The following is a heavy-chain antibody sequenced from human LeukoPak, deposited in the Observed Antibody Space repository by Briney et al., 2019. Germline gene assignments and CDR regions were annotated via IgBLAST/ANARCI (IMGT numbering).Heavy chain of an antibody. Sequence: SETLSLTRTVSVGSISSYYWSWIRQPPGKGLEGIGYIYYSGRTNYNPSLKSRVTISVDTSKNQFSLKLSSVTAADTAVYYCARRAAASTGYFDYWGQGTLVTVSS. CDR3: ARRAAASTGYFDY. CDR1: VGSISSYY. D-gene: IGHD6-13*01. CDR2: IYYSGRT. V-gene: IGHV4-59*08. J-gene: IGHJ4*02.